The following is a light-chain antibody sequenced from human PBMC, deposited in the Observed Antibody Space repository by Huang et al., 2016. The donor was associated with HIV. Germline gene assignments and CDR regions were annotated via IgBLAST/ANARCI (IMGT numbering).Light chain of an antibody. CDR1: QSLSSSY. CDR2: EAS. V-gene: IGKV3D-20*01. CDR3: QQYGSSPLT. J-gene: IGKJ4*01. Sequence: EIVLTQSPATLSLSPGERATLSCGASQSLSSSYLAWYQRKPGLAPRLLIYEASNRATGIPDRFSGSGSGTDFTLTISRLEPEDFAVYYCQQYGSSPLTFGGGTKVEIK.